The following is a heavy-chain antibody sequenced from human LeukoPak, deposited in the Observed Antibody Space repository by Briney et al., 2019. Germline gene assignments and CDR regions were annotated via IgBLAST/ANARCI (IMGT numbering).Heavy chain of an antibody. CDR2: INPNSGGT. D-gene: IGHD6-13*01. V-gene: IGHV1-2*06. J-gene: IGHJ5*02. CDR3: ARDRGRIAAAGRIYNWFDP. CDR1: GYTFTSYY. Sequence: ASVKVSCKASGYTFTSYYMHWVRQAPGQGLEWMGRINPNSGGTNYAQKFQGRVTMTRDTSISTAYMELSRLRSDDTAVYYCARDRGRIAAAGRIYNWFDPWGQGTLVTVPS.